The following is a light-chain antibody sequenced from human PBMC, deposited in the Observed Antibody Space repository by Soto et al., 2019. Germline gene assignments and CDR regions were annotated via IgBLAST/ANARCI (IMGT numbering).Light chain of an antibody. Sequence: DIQMSQAPSSLSASFGCSVTITCLAIQTITNYLNWYQQKPGRAPNLLIYSASTLHSGVPSRFSGTKSATDFTLTITSLQPEDFATYYCQQFYSAPITFGQGTRLEI. CDR3: QQFYSAPIT. CDR1: QTITNY. V-gene: IGKV1-39*01. CDR2: SAS. J-gene: IGKJ5*01.